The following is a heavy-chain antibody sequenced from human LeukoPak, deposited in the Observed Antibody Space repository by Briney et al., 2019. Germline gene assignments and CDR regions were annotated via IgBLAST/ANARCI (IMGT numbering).Heavy chain of an antibody. J-gene: IGHJ4*02. D-gene: IGHD6-13*01. V-gene: IGHV3-30-3*01. CDR2: ISYDGSNK. Sequence: GRSLRLSCAASGFTFSSYAMHWVRQAPGKGLEWVAVISYDGSNKNYADSVKGRFTISRDNSKNTLYLQMNSLRAEDTAVYYCARALYQNIAAALDYWGQGTLATVSS. CDR1: GFTFSSYA. CDR3: ARALYQNIAAALDY.